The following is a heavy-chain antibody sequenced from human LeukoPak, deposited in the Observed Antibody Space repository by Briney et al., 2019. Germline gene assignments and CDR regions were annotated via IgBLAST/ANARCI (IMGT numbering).Heavy chain of an antibody. J-gene: IGHJ3*02. D-gene: IGHD3-16*01. Sequence: CGSLRLSCAGSGFTFSTYALSWVRQPPGKGMEWVSVINGGGRVTFYPDSAKGRFTISRDNSKNTLHLHMHSLRAEDNAVYYCAKDGKFGGGSPCDSFDIWGPGTMVTVSS. CDR3: AKDGKFGGGSPCDSFDI. CDR1: GFTFSTYA. CDR2: INGGGRVT. V-gene: IGHV3-23*01.